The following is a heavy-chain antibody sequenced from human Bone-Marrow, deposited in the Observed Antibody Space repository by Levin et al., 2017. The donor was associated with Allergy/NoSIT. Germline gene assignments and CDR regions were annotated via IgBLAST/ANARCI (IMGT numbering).Heavy chain of an antibody. J-gene: IGHJ4*02. CDR2: ISYSGST. D-gene: IGHD2-15*01. Sequence: PSETLSLTCTVSGGSISSSDYYWGWVRQPPGKGLEWIGSISYSGSTYYNPSLRGRVSISLDTSKNQFSLKLSSVSAADTAVYYCARVGGYCSGGSCFRLYYFDYWGQGTLVTVSS. V-gene: IGHV4-39*07. CDR3: ARVGGYCSGGSCFRLYYFDY. CDR1: GGSISSSDYY.